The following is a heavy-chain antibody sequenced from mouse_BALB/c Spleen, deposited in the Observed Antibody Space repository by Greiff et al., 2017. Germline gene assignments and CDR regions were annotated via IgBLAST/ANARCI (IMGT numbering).Heavy chain of an antibody. CDR2: IYPYNGGT. CDR3: ARALYYGNYDYAMDY. D-gene: IGHD2-1*01. CDR1: GYTFTDYN. Sequence: EVQLQQSGPELVKPGASVKISCKASGYTFTDYNMHWVKQSHGKSLEWIGYIYPYNGGTGYNQKFKSKATLTVDNSSSTAYMELRSLTSEDSAVYYCARALYYGNYDYAMDYWGQGTSVTVAS. J-gene: IGHJ4*01. V-gene: IGHV1S29*02.